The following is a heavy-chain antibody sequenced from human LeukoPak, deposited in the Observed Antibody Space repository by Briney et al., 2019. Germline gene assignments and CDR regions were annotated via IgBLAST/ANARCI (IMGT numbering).Heavy chain of an antibody. CDR3: ARDQKSGESSEIDY. J-gene: IGHJ4*02. Sequence: GGSLRLSCAASGFTFSNYWVHWVRHAPGKGLVWVSRINRDGSTTNYADSVKGRFTVSRDNAKNTLNLQMNSLRAEDTAVYYCARDQKSGESSEIDYWGQGTLVTVSS. CDR2: INRDGSTT. V-gene: IGHV3-74*01. D-gene: IGHD3-10*01. CDR1: GFTFSNYW.